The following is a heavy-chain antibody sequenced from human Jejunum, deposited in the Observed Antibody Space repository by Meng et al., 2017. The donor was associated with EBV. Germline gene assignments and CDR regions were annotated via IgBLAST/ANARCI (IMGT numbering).Heavy chain of an antibody. CDR1: GGTFSSYV. CDR3: ARDQGRDYDSSTYYTH. CDR2: IIPIFGRT. Sequence: PGQSGAEGKKPGSSVKVSCKASGGTFSSYVINWVRQAPGQGLEWMGGIIPIFGRTNYALEFQDRVTITADKFTSTVYMEMSSLKSEDTAVYYCARDQGRDYDSSTYYTHWGRGTLVTVSS. D-gene: IGHD3-22*01. J-gene: IGHJ4*02. V-gene: IGHV1-69*06.